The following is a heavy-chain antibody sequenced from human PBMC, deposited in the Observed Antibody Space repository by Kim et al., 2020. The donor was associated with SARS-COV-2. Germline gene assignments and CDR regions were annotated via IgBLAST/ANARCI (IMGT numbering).Heavy chain of an antibody. Sequence: SVKVSCKASGDNFSHYAMNWVRQAPGQGLEWMGGIIPMFGTANYAQKFQGRVTINADESTSTAYMELSSLKSEDTAVYYCTRDDDFGVVIYALVHWGQGTLVTVSS. CDR3: TRDDDFGVVIYALVH. CDR2: IIPMFGTA. V-gene: IGHV1-69*13. J-gene: IGHJ4*02. D-gene: IGHD3-3*01. CDR1: GDNFSHYA.